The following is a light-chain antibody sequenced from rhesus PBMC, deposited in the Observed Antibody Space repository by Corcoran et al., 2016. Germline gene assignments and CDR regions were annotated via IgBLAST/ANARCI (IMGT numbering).Light chain of an antibody. CDR3: QQYNSAPPLT. CDR1: QGISSW. J-gene: IGKJ4*01. CDR2: KAS. V-gene: IGKV1-21*01. Sequence: DIQMTQSPSSLSASVGARVTITCRASQGISSWLAWYQQQPGKAPKPLIYKASSLQSGVPSRFRGSGSGTEFTLTISSLQPEDFATYYCQQYNSAPPLTFGGGTKVEIK.